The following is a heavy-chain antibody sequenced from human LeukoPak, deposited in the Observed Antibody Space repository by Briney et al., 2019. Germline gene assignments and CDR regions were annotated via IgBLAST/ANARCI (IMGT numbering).Heavy chain of an antibody. CDR1: GGSISSYY. V-gene: IGHV4-4*07. J-gene: IGHJ6*04. Sequence: PSETLSLTCTVSGGSISSYYWSWIRQPAGKGLEGIGRIYTSGSTNYNPSLKSRVTMSVDTSKNQFSLKLSSVTAADTAVYYCARVIYGYSSASADVWGKGTTVTVSS. D-gene: IGHD6-19*01. CDR2: IYTSGST. CDR3: ARVIYGYSSASADV.